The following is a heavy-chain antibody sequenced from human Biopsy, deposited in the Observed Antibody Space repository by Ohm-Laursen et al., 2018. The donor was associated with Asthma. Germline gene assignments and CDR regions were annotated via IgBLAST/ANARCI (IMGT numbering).Heavy chain of an antibody. V-gene: IGHV3-23*03. CDR2: IYSGGTS. D-gene: IGHD6-13*01. CDR3: ARGDSSSWSHYYFDY. Sequence: SLRLSCAASGFTFSNYAMHWVRQAPGKGLEWVSVIYSGGTSHTADSVRGRFTISRDYSKNTLYLQMHSLRAKDTAVYYCARGDSSSWSHYYFDYWGQGTLVTVSS. CDR1: GFTFSNYA. J-gene: IGHJ4*02.